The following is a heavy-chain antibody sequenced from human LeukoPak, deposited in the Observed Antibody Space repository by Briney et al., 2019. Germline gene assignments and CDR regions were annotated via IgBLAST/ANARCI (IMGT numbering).Heavy chain of an antibody. V-gene: IGHV1-2*02. J-gene: IGHJ4*02. CDR2: INPNSGGT. CDR3: ATSSSTSWLVQAY. CDR1: GYTFTGYY. Sequence: ASVKVSCKASGYTFTGYYMHWMRQAPGQRLEWMGWINPNSGGTNYAQKFQGRVTMTRDTSISTAYMELSRLRSDDTAVYYCATSSSTSWLVQAYWGQGTLVTVSS. D-gene: IGHD6-19*01.